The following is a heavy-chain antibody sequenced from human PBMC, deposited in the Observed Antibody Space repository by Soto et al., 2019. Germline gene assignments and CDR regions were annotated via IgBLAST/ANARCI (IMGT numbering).Heavy chain of an antibody. D-gene: IGHD3-22*01. CDR3: AKEQDRYYFDSSGHPTDS. V-gene: IGHV3-23*01. J-gene: IGHJ4*02. CDR1: GFTFSSYA. CDR2: ISKSGDAT. Sequence: AGGSLRLSCAASGFTFSSYAMSWVRQAPGKGLDWVASISKSGDATYYADSVKGRFTISRDNSKNTLYLQMNSLRAEDTAVYSCAKEQDRYYFDSSGHPTDSWGQGTLVTVSS.